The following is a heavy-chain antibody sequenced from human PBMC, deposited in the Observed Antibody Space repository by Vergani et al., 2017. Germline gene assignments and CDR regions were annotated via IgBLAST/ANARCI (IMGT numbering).Heavy chain of an antibody. D-gene: IGHD5-24*01. CDR3: ARDHRDYNNYPGTFDI. CDR1: GFSFSDHY. V-gene: IGHV3-11*01. Sequence: QVQLVESGGGLVKPGGSLRLSCAASGFSFSDHYMTWIRQAPGKGLEWVSYISNSGNTIENADSVKGRFSISRDKAKSSLFLQMDSLRAEDTAVYYCARDHRDYNNYPGTFDIWGQGSMVTVSS. J-gene: IGHJ3*02. CDR2: ISNSGNTI.